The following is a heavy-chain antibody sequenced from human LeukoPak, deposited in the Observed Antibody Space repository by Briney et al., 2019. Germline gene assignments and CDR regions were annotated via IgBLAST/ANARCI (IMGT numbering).Heavy chain of an antibody. V-gene: IGHV1-69*13. CDR2: IIPIFGTA. CDR3: ARGAFGVFPPATYYYYMDV. D-gene: IGHD3-3*01. Sequence: SVKVSCKASGGTFGRYVISWVRQAPGQGLEWMGGIIPIFGTANYAQKFQGGVTITADESTITAYMELSSLRSEDTAVYYCARGAFGVFPPATYYYYMDVWGKGTTVTVSS. J-gene: IGHJ6*03. CDR1: GGTFGRYV.